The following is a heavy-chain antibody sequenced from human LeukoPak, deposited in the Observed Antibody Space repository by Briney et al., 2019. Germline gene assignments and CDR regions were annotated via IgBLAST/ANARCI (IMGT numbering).Heavy chain of an antibody. Sequence: ASVKVSCKASGYTFTGYYMHWVRQAPGQGLEWMGRINPNSGGTNYAQKFQGRVTMTRDTSISTAYMELSRLRSDDTAVYYCARDRDYYDGSGYYYYFDYWGQGTLVTVSS. CDR1: GYTFTGYY. J-gene: IGHJ4*02. V-gene: IGHV1-2*06. CDR3: ARDRDYYDGSGYYYYFDY. D-gene: IGHD3-22*01. CDR2: INPNSGGT.